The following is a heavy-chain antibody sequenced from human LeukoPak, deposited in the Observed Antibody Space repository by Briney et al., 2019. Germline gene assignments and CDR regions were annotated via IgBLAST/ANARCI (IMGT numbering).Heavy chain of an antibody. V-gene: IGHV3-21*01. D-gene: IGHD3-10*01. CDR1: GFTFTTYR. CDR3: AIQIRGVIY. CDR2: ISSSSSYT. J-gene: IGHJ4*02. Sequence: GGSLRLSCAASGFTFTTYRMEWVRQAPGKGLEWVSSISSSSSYTYYADSVKGRFTISRDNSKNTLYLQMGSLRAEDMAVYYCAIQIRGVIYWGQGTLVTVSS.